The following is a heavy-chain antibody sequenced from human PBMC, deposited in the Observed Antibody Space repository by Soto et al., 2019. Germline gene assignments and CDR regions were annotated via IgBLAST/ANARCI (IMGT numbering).Heavy chain of an antibody. CDR3: ARGLTAGVFYDHTWGGYLPKTYGLDV. J-gene: IGHJ6*02. V-gene: IGHV3-7*01. Sequence: EVQLVESGGGLVQPGGSVRLACAASGFTFNSYWMNWVRQAPGKGLEWVANIKQDGSEQYFVDCVRGRFSVSRDNANNLIYLEMSSLRVEDTAVYYWARGLTAGVFYDHTWGGYLPKTYGLDVWGQGTAVTVSS. CDR2: IKQDGSEQ. D-gene: IGHD3-16*02. CDR1: GFTFNSYW.